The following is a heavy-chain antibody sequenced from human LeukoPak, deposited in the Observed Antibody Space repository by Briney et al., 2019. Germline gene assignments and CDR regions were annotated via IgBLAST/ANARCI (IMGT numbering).Heavy chain of an antibody. J-gene: IGHJ4*02. Sequence: SETLSLTCSVSRGSISSDSWTWTRQPPGKTLEWVGKIHFGGSTNYNPSLRGRVTISVDNSRKYLSLRLTSVTSADTAVYYCAREASGTFFNWGQGTLVSVSS. V-gene: IGHV4-59*01. CDR2: IHFGGST. CDR1: RGSISSDS. CDR3: AREASGTFFN. D-gene: IGHD1-26*01.